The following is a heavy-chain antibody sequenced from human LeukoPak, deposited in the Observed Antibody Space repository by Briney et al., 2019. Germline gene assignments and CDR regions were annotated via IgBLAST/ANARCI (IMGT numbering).Heavy chain of an antibody. Sequence: SETLSLTCTVSGGSISSSSYYWGWIRQPPGKGLEWIGSIYYSASTYYNPSLKSRVTISVDTSKNQFSLKLSSVTAADTAVYYRARVDTAMVVLGYYMDVWGKGTTVTVSS. J-gene: IGHJ6*03. D-gene: IGHD5-18*01. CDR1: GGSISSSSYY. CDR3: ARVDTAMVVLGYYMDV. V-gene: IGHV4-39*01. CDR2: IYYSAST.